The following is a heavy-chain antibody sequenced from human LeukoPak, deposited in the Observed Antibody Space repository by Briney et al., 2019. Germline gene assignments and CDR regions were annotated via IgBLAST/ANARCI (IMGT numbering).Heavy chain of an antibody. CDR3: ATCPRYYYGSGSYTL. D-gene: IGHD3-10*01. CDR1: GYTFTSYD. V-gene: IGHV1-8*01. Sequence: ASVKVSCKASGYTFTSYDINWVRQATGQGLEWMGWMNPNSGNTGYAQKFQGRVTMTRNTSISTAYMELSSLRSEDTAVYYCATCPRYYYGSGSYTLWGQGTLVIVSS. J-gene: IGHJ4*02. CDR2: MNPNSGNT.